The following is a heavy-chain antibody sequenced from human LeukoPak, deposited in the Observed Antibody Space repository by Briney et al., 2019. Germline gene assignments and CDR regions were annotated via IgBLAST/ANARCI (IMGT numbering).Heavy chain of an antibody. J-gene: IGHJ4*02. CDR1: GYTFTSYD. Sequence: GASVKVSCKASGYTFTSYDINWVRQATGQGLEWMGWMNPNSGNTGYARKFQGRVTMTRNTSISTAYMELSSLRSEDTAVYYCARDRDYYGSGSYSHWGQGTLVTVSS. CDR3: ARDRDYYGSGSYSH. V-gene: IGHV1-8*01. D-gene: IGHD3-10*01. CDR2: MNPNSGNT.